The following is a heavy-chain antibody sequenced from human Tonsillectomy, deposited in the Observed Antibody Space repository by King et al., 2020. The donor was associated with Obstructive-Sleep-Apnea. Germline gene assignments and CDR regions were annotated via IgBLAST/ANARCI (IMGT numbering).Heavy chain of an antibody. Sequence: VQLQESGPGLVKPSETLSLTCTVSGYSISSGYYWGWIRQPPGKGLEWIGSIYHSGSTYYNPSLKSRVTISVDTSKNQFSLKLSPVTAADTAVYYCARETPSQTNWFDPWGQGTLVTVSS. CDR1: GYSISSGYY. CDR3: ARETPSQTNWFDP. J-gene: IGHJ5*02. CDR2: IYHSGST. V-gene: IGHV4-38-2*02.